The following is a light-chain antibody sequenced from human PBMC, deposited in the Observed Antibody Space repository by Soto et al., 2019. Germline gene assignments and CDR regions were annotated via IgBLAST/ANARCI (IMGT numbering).Light chain of an antibody. V-gene: IGKV3D-15*01. Sequence: EIVLTQSPGTLSLSPGERATLSCRASQSVGSNLAWYQQKPGQAPRLLIYGASTRATGVPARFSGSGSGTEFTLSISSLQSEDFAIYYCQQYNNWPITFGQGPRLEIK. CDR3: QQYNNWPIT. CDR2: GAS. J-gene: IGKJ5*01. CDR1: QSVGSN.